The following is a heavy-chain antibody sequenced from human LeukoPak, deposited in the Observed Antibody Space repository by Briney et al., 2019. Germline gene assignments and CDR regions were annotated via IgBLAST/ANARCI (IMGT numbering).Heavy chain of an antibody. J-gene: IGHJ1*01. D-gene: IGHD6-19*01. CDR1: GFTFSSYV. CDR3: AKDLDSSGWYGYFQH. V-gene: IGHV3-23*01. CDR2: ISGSGGST. Sequence: PGGSLRLSCAASGFTFSSYVMSWVRQAPGKGLEWVSAISGSGGSTYYADSVKGRFTISRDNSKNTLYLQMNSLRAEDTAVYYCAKDLDSSGWYGYFQHWGQGTLVTVSS.